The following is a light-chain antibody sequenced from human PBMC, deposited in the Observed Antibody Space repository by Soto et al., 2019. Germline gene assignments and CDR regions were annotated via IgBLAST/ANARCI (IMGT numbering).Light chain of an antibody. CDR1: ITDFFSYNR. J-gene: IGLJ1*01. CDR2: EAS. CDR3: SLYTREYTYV. V-gene: IGLV2-18*01. Sequence: SVLTKPPSVSGSPGQSVTLSCPGPITDFFSYNRVSWYQQPPGTAPKLIIYEASNRPSGVPDRFSGSKSGNTASLTISGLHAADEADYYCSLYTREYTYVFVPGSKFIVL.